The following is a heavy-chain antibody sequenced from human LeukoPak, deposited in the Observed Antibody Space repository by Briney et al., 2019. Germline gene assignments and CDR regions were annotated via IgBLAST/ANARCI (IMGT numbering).Heavy chain of an antibody. Sequence: ASVKVSCKASGYTFTSYYMHWVRRAPGQGLEWMGVSNPSGVGTNYAQKFQGRVTMTRDTSTTTVYMELSSLRSEDTAVYYCAREKSGGYFVYWGQGTLVTVSS. J-gene: IGHJ4*02. V-gene: IGHV1-46*01. CDR3: AREKSGGYFVY. D-gene: IGHD2-8*02. CDR1: GYTFTSYY. CDR2: SNPSGVGT.